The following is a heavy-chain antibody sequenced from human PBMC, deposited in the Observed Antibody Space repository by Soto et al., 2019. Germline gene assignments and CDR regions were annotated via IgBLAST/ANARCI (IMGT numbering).Heavy chain of an antibody. V-gene: IGHV1-69*06. CDR1: GGTCSRDG. J-gene: IGHJ4*02. CDR3: ARSRPSQETGMDYFDL. Sequence: QVQLVQSGAEVLKPGSSVRVFCKRSGGTCSRDGFNWVRQAPGQGFEWMGGIIPVLGTTKYALTFRGRISFTATKSTDTAYMELRMLRSEDTAVDYCARSRPSQETGMDYFDLWGPGTLVTVSS. CDR2: IIPVLGTT.